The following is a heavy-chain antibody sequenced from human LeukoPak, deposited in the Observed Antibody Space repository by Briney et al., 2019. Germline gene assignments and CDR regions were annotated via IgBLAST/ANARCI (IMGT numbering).Heavy chain of an antibody. D-gene: IGHD3-10*01. CDR3: AKGTSMVRGMHFDF. CDR2: ISGSGGST. J-gene: IGHJ4*02. V-gene: IGHV3-23*01. CDR1: GFTFSSSA. Sequence: PGGSLRLSCAASGFTFSSSAMSWVRQTPGKGLEWVSAISGSGGSTYYTDSVKGRFTISRDNSKNTLFLQMNSLRAEDTAVFYCAKGTSMVRGMHFDFWGQGSQVTVSS.